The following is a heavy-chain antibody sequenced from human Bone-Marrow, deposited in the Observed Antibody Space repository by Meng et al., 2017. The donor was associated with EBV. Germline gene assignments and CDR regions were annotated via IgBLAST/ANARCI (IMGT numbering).Heavy chain of an antibody. Sequence: QGQLVQSGAGVKKPGASVKVSCKASGYTFTGYYMHWVRQAPGQGLEWMGRINPNSGGTNYAQKFQGRVTITRDTSISTAYMELSRLRSDDTAVYYCARFTYYYDSSGPNWFDPWGQGTLVTVSS. J-gene: IGHJ5*02. V-gene: IGHV1-2*06. CDR2: INPNSGGT. D-gene: IGHD3-22*01. CDR1: GYTFTGYY. CDR3: ARFTYYYDSSGPNWFDP.